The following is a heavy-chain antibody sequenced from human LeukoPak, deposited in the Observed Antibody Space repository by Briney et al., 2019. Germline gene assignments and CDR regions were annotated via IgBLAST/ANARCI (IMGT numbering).Heavy chain of an antibody. CDR3: AKMLNTGQAHTALDY. CDR2: ISYDGSYK. D-gene: IGHD2-8*02. CDR1: GFTFSTYG. J-gene: IGHJ4*02. Sequence: HPGGSLRLSCAASGFTFSTYGMHWVRQSPGKGLEWVAVISYDGSYKEYADSVKGRFTISRDNSKNTLYLQMNSLRAEDTAVYYCAKMLNTGQAHTALDYWGQGTLVTVSS. V-gene: IGHV3-30*18.